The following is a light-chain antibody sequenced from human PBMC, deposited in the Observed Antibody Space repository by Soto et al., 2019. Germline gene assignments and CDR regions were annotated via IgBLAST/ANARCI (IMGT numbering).Light chain of an antibody. V-gene: IGKV1-39*01. J-gene: IGKJ2*01. CDR1: QSIRIY. CDR2: AAS. CDR3: QQSYSTPRT. Sequence: IQLIKYPSSQSVSVADLYTITCLASQSIRIYLHSYQQKPGKAHKLLIYAASSLQSGISSRFSGRGSGTDFNLTISSKQPEDFATYYCQQSYSTPRTFSQGTKVDIK.